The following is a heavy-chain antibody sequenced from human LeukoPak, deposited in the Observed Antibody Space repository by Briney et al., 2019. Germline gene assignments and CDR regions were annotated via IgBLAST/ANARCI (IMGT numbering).Heavy chain of an antibody. Sequence: GGSLRLSCAASGFPFNAYWMTWVRQAPGKGLGWVANIRQDGDTKYYVDSVKGRFTISRDNAMNSLYLQMNSLRAEDTAIYYCARSLPYGTTWYGRSDFWGQGTLVTVSS. J-gene: IGHJ4*02. CDR3: ARSLPYGTTWYGRSDF. V-gene: IGHV3-7*03. CDR1: GFPFNAYW. CDR2: IRQDGDTK. D-gene: IGHD6-13*01.